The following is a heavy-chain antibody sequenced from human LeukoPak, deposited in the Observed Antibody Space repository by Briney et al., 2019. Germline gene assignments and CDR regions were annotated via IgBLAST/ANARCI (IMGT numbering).Heavy chain of an antibody. CDR2: IYYSGST. J-gene: IGHJ3*02. Sequence: PSETLSLTCTVSGGSISSYYWSWIRQPPGKGLEWIGYIYYSGSTNYNPSLKSRVTISVDTSKNQFSLKLSSVTAADTAVYYCARAVNWAYHGAFDIWGQGTMVTVSS. D-gene: IGHD7-27*01. V-gene: IGHV4-59*01. CDR1: GGSISSYY. CDR3: ARAVNWAYHGAFDI.